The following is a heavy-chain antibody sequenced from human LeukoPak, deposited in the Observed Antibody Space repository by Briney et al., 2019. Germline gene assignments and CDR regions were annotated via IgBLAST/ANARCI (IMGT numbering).Heavy chain of an antibody. J-gene: IGHJ5*02. V-gene: IGHV4-34*01. D-gene: IGHD2-15*01. CDR1: GGSFSGYY. CDR3: ASPYPYTNWFDP. CDR2: INHSGST. Sequence: NSSETLSLTCAVYGGSFSGYYWSWIRQPPGKGLEWIGEINHSGSTNYNPSLKSRVTISVDTSKNQFSMKLSSVTAADTAVYYCASPYPYTNWFDPCGQGTLVTVSS.